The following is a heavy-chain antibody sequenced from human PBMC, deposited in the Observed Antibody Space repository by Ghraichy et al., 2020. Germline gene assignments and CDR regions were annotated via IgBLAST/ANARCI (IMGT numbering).Heavy chain of an antibody. CDR1: GFTFSIYS. CDR3: AKEKANYFDY. V-gene: IGHV3-30*04. Sequence: GESLNISCEASGFTFSIYSMHWVRQAPDKGLEWLALISYDGRNQDYADAVKGRFSISRDNLRNTLYLEMNTLRPDDMAVYYCAKEKANYFDYWGQGTPVTVS. D-gene: IGHD1-26*01. J-gene: IGHJ4*02. CDR2: ISYDGRNQ.